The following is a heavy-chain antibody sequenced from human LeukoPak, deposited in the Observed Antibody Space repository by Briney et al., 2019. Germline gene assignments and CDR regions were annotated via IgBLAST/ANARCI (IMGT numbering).Heavy chain of an antibody. V-gene: IGHV3-30-3*01. CDR2: ISYDGSNK. J-gene: IGHJ5*02. CDR1: GFTFSSYA. D-gene: IGHD3-22*01. Sequence: PGGPLRLSCAASGFTFSSYAMHCVRQAPGKGLEWVAAISYDGSNKYYADSVKGRFTISRDNSKNTLYLQMNSLRAEDTAVYYCARGIVVSGTFAWFDPWGQGTLVTVSS. CDR3: ARGIVVSGTFAWFDP.